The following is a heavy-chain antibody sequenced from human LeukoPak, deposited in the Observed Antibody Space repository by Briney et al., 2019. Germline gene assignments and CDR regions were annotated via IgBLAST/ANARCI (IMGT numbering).Heavy chain of an antibody. CDR2: IYYSGST. V-gene: IGHV4-59*08. J-gene: IGHJ4*02. CDR1: GGSISNYY. Sequence: TSETLSLTCTVSGGSISNYYWNWIRRTPGKGLEWIGYIYYSGSTNYNPSLKSRVTISVDTSKNQFSLKLNSVTAADTAVYYCARQGGYSSSPDFWGQGTLVTVSP. D-gene: IGHD6-13*01. CDR3: ARQGGYSSSPDF.